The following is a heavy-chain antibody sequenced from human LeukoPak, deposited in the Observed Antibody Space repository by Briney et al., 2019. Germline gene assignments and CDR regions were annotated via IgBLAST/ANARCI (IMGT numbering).Heavy chain of an antibody. V-gene: IGHV4-4*07. J-gene: IGHJ6*02. CDR2: IYTGGST. CDR1: GGSINTYY. Sequence: SETLSLTCTVSGGSINTYYWSWIRQPAGKGLEWIGRIYTGGSTICNPSLRSRVSMLVDTSKNQFSLKLNSVTAADTAMYYCSGQLANCAMDVWGQGTTVTVSS. D-gene: IGHD1-1*01. CDR3: SGQLANCAMDV.